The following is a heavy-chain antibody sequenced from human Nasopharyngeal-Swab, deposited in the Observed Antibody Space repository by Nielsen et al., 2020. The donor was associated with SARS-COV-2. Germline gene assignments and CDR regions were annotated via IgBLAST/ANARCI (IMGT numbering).Heavy chain of an antibody. Sequence: RQAPRKGLEWIGYIYYSGSTYYNPSLKSRVTISVDTSKNQFSLKLSSVTAADTAVYYCARVCPDYYDSSGYLDYWGQGTLVTVSS. CDR3: ARVCPDYYDSSGYLDY. V-gene: IGHV4-30-4*01. D-gene: IGHD3-22*01. J-gene: IGHJ4*02. CDR2: IYYSGST.